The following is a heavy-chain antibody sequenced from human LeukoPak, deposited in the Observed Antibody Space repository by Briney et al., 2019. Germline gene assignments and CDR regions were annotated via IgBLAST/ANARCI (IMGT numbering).Heavy chain of an antibody. J-gene: IGHJ3*02. CDR2: ISSSSSYI. Sequence: GGSLRLSCAASGFTFSSYSMNWVRQAPGKGLEWVSSISSSSSYIYYADSVKGRFTISRDNAKNSLYLQMNSLRAEDTAVYYCARGAYDFWCGRSFDIWGQGTMVTVSS. CDR3: ARGAYDFWCGRSFDI. D-gene: IGHD3-3*01. CDR1: GFTFSSYS. V-gene: IGHV3-21*01.